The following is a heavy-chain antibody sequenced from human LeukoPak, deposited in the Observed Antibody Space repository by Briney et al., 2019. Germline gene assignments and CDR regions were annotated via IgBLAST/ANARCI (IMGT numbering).Heavy chain of an antibody. Sequence: GGSLRLSCAASGFTFSSYAMSWVRQAPGKGLEWVSAISGSGGSTYYADPVKGRFTISRDNSKDTLYLQMNSLRAEDTAVYYCAKGRPYYYGSGSYYNVFDYWGQGTLVTVSS. D-gene: IGHD3-10*01. V-gene: IGHV3-23*01. CDR1: GFTFSSYA. CDR3: AKGRPYYYGSGSYYNVFDY. CDR2: ISGSGGST. J-gene: IGHJ4*02.